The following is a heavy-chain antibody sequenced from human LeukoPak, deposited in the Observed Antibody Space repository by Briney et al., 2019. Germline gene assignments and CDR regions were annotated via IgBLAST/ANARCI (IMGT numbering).Heavy chain of an antibody. D-gene: IGHD1-14*01. V-gene: IGHV3-23*01. CDR2: ISGGGSGT. CDR1: GFTFSSYA. J-gene: IGHJ6*02. CDR3: ARTLPSRYYYSMDV. Sequence: GGSLRLSYAPSGFTFSSYAMSWVRQAPGKGLEWVAVISGGGSGTYYADSVRGRFTISRDNAYNSLYLQMNSLRAEDTAVYYCARTLPSRYYYSMDVWGQGTTVTVSS.